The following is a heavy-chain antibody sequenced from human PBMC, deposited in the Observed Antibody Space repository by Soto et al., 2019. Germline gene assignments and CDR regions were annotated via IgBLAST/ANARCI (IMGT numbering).Heavy chain of an antibody. CDR2: IYPGDSDT. CDR1: AYTFTSSW. CDR3: ARHLGHYFYGMDV. Sequence: PGESLKISCKGSAYTFTSSWIAWVRQMPGKGLEWMGIIYPGDSDTRYSPSFQGQVTISADKSISTAYLQWSSLRASDTAMYYCARHLGHYFYGMDVWGQGTTVTVSS. V-gene: IGHV5-51*01. D-gene: IGHD3-16*01. J-gene: IGHJ6*02.